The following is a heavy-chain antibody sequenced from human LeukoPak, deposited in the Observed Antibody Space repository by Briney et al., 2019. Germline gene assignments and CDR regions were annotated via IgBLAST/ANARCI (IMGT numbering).Heavy chain of an antibody. Sequence: GAPVKVSCKASGYTFTSYGISWVRQAPGQGLEWMGWISAYNGNTNYAQKLQGRVTMTTDTSTSTAYMELRSLRSDDTAVYYCAREDYSSGWLTGDYWGQGTLVTVSS. CDR3: AREDYSSGWLTGDY. J-gene: IGHJ4*02. CDR1: GYTFTSYG. CDR2: ISAYNGNT. D-gene: IGHD6-19*01. V-gene: IGHV1-18*01.